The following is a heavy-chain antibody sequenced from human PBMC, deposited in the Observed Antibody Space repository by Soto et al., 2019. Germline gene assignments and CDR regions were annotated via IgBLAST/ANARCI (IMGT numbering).Heavy chain of an antibody. J-gene: IGHJ4*02. CDR2: IYGSAART. CDR3: AKDRNTDDRWDFAW. D-gene: IGHD3-3*01. Sequence: EVQLLESGGDLVRPGTSLRLSCAGSGFTFQQYTMSWVRQAPGEGLEWVSSIYGSAARTFYADSVKGRFTISRDNSRNTVYLQMNTLRVEDTAVYYCAKDRNTDDRWDFAWWGRGTRVTVSS. V-gene: IGHV3-23*01. CDR1: GFTFQQYT.